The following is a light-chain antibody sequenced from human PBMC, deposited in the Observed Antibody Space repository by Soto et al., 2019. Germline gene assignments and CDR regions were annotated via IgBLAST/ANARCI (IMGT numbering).Light chain of an antibody. CDR1: QSVNSNN. V-gene: IGKV3-20*01. CDR2: GAF. CDR3: QQYGTSPWT. J-gene: IGKJ1*01. Sequence: EITLTQSPGTLSLSRGESATLSCRASQSVNSNNLAWYQQKPGQAPRLLFYGAFNRATGIPDRFRASGSGTDFTLTISRLEADDFALYSCQQYGTSPWTFGQGTKVEIK.